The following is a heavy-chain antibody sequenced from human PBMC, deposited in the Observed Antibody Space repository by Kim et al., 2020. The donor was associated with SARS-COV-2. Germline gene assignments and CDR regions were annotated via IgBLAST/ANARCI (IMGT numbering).Heavy chain of an antibody. J-gene: IGHJ6*02. V-gene: IGHV3-33*06. CDR1: GFTFSSYG. CDR2: IWYDGSNK. Sequence: GGSLRLSCAASGFTFSSYGMHWVRQAPGKGLEWVAVIWYDGSNKYYADSVKGRFTISRDNSKNTLYLQMNSLRAEDTAVYYCAKEVTDGSGNGDYYYGMDVWGQGTTVTVSS. CDR3: AKEVTDGSGNGDYYYGMDV. D-gene: IGHD3-10*01.